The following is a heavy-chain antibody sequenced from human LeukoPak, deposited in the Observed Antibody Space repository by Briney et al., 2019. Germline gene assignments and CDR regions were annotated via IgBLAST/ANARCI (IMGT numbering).Heavy chain of an antibody. V-gene: IGHV3-21*01. CDR1: GFTFSSYS. D-gene: IGHD5-12*01. J-gene: IGHJ5*02. CDR3: ARGTPVATIFEFDP. Sequence: PGGSLRLSCAASGFTFSSYSMNWVRQAPGKGLEWVSSISSSSSYIYYADSVKGRFTISRDNAKNSLYLQMNSLRAEDTAVYYCARGTPVATIFEFDPWGQGNLVTLSS. CDR2: ISSSSSYI.